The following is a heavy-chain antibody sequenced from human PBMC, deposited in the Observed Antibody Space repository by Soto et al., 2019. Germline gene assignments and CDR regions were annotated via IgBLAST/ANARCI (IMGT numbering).Heavy chain of an antibody. D-gene: IGHD6-13*01. Sequence: GGSLRLSCAASGFTFSSYAMHWVRQAPGKGLEWVAVIWYDGSNKYYADSVKGRFTISRDNSKNTLYLQMNSLRAEDTAVYYCARGHGGSSWYEPSDWFDPWGQGTLVTVSS. CDR1: GFTFSSYA. V-gene: IGHV3-33*08. J-gene: IGHJ5*02. CDR3: ARGHGGSSWYEPSDWFDP. CDR2: IWYDGSNK.